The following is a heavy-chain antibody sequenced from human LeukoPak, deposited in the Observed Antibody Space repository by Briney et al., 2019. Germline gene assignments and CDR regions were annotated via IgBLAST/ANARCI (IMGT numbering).Heavy chain of an antibody. V-gene: IGHV4-30-4*01. D-gene: IGHD2-2*02. CDR2: IYYSGST. J-gene: IGHJ6*02. CDR1: GGSISSGDYY. Sequence: SQTLSLTCTVSGGSISSGDYYWSWIRQPPGKGLEWIGYIYYSGSTNYNPSLKSRVTISVDTSKNQLSLKLSSVTAADTAVYYCARLGYCSSTSCYTPYYYGMDVWGQGTTVTVSS. CDR3: ARLGYCSSTSCYTPYYYGMDV.